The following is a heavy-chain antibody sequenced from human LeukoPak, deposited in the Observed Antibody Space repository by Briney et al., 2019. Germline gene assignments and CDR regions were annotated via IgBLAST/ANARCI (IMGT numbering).Heavy chain of an antibody. CDR3: ARKAPKKGWFDP. CDR1: GGSNNSYY. CDR2: THPSGNT. V-gene: IGHV4-4*09. J-gene: IGHJ5*02. Sequence: PSETLSLSCTVSGGSNNSYYWSWIPQPPGKGLEWIGYTHPSGNTNYSPSLKSRVTISIDTSRNQFSLKLISVTAADTAVYYSARKAPKKGWFDPWGQGTLVTVSS.